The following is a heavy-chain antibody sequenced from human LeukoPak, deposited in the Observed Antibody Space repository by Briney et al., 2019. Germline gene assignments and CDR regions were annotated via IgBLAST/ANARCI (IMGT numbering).Heavy chain of an antibody. J-gene: IGHJ6*02. CDR3: ANTVVRGSYNMDV. V-gene: IGHV3-23*01. CDR1: GFTFSSYA. CDR2: ISNSGGST. Sequence: PGGSLRLSCAASGFTFSSYAMSWVRQAPGKGLEWVSGISNSGGSTYYADSVKGRFTISRDNSKSTLYLQLSSLRTEDTAVYYCANTVVRGSYNMDVWGQGTTVTVSS. D-gene: IGHD3-10*01.